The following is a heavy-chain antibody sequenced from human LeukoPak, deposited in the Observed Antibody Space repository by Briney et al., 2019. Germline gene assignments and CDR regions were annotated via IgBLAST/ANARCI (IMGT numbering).Heavy chain of an antibody. CDR2: FDPEDGET. J-gene: IGHJ4*02. CDR3: AGKRSSGSYYRRGKIIDVGYFDY. V-gene: IGHV1-24*01. CDR1: GYTLTELS. D-gene: IGHD3-10*01. Sequence: ASVKVSCKVSGYTLTELSMHWVRQAPGKGLEWMGGFDPEDGETIYAQKFQGRVTMTEDTSTDTAYVELSSLRSEDTAVYYCAGKRSSGSYYRRGKIIDVGYFDYWGQGTLVTVSS.